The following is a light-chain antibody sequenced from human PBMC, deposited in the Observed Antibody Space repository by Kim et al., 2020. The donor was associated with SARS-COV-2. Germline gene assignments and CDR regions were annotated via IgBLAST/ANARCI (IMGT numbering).Light chain of an antibody. Sequence: DIQMTQSPSSVSASVGDRVTIICRASQGVGSWLSWYQQKPGKAPQLLIYSASRLQSGVPLRFSGSGSGTDFILTISSLQPEDFATYYFQQTNTFPYTFGQGTKLEI. CDR2: SAS. CDR3: QQTNTFPYT. J-gene: IGKJ2*01. CDR1: QGVGSW. V-gene: IGKV1D-12*01.